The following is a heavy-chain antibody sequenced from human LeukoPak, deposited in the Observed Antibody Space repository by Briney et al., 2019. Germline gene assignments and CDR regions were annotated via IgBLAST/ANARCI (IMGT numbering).Heavy chain of an antibody. D-gene: IGHD3-10*01. J-gene: IGHJ4*02. CDR2: IRYDGSNK. Sequence: PGGSLRLSCAASGFTFSTYAMSWVRQAPGKGLEWVAFIRYDGSNKYYADSVKGRFTISRDNSKNTLYLQMNSLRAEDTAVYYCAKVLGRRESNDYWGQGTQVTVSS. CDR1: GFTFSTYA. V-gene: IGHV3-30*02. CDR3: AKVLGRRESNDY.